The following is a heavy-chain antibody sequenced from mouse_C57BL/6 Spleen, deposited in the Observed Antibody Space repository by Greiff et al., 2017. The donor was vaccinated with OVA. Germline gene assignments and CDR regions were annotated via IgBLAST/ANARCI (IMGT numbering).Heavy chain of an antibody. J-gene: IGHJ1*03. CDR1: GYTFTSYW. V-gene: IGHV1-64*01. Sequence: QVPLQQPGSELVKPGASVQLSCKASGYTFTSYWMHWVKQRPGQVLEWIGMIHPNSGSTNYNEKFKCKATLTVDKSSSTAYMQLSSLTSEDSAVYYCARQNYAYSSRDWYFDVWSTGTNDTGSS. D-gene: IGHD2-2*01. CDR3: ARQNYAYSSRDWYFDV. CDR2: IHPNSGST.